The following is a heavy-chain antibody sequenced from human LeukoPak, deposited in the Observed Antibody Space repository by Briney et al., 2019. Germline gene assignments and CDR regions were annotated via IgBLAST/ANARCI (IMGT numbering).Heavy chain of an antibody. J-gene: IGHJ4*02. V-gene: IGHV5-10-1*01. CDR3: ARHDGDYGITSLDY. CDR2: VDPSDSYT. Sequence: GESLKISCKGSGYSLTNYLISWVRQMPGKGLEWMGRVDPSDSYTNYSPSFRGHVTISADKSISTAYLQWSSLKASDTAMYYCARHDGDYGITSLDYWGQGTLVTVSS. D-gene: IGHD4-17*01. CDR1: GYSLTNYL.